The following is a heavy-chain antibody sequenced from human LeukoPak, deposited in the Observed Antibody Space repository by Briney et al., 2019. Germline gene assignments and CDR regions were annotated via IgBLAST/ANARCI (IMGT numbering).Heavy chain of an antibody. Sequence: PSQTLSLTCTVSGGSISSGGYYWSWIRQHPGKGPEWIGYIYYSGSTYYNPSLKSRVTISVDTSKNQFSLKLSSVTAADTAVYYCAREVAAAEGWFDPWGQGTLVTVSS. D-gene: IGHD6-13*01. CDR1: GGSISSGGYY. V-gene: IGHV4-31*03. CDR2: IYYSGST. CDR3: AREVAAAEGWFDP. J-gene: IGHJ5*02.